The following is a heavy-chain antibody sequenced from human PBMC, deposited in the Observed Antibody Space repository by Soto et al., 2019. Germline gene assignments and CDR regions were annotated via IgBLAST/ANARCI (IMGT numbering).Heavy chain of an antibody. V-gene: IGHV3-30*18. CDR3: AKWDGMDV. CDR1: GFSFTSYA. Sequence: GGSLRLSCAASGFSFTSYAMHWVRQAPGKGLEWVALISYDGDSTYYADSVKGRFTISRDNSKNTLYLQMNSLRAEDTAVYYCAKWDGMDVWGQGTTVTVSS. CDR2: ISYDGDST. J-gene: IGHJ6*02.